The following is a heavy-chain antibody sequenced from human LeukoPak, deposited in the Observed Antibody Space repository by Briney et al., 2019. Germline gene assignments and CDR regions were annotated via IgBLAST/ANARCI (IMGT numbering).Heavy chain of an antibody. CDR1: GDSISSSSYY. V-gene: IGHV4-61*01. CDR3: ARERGGPYCTNGICRNRYYYGMDV. J-gene: IGHJ6*02. D-gene: IGHD2-8*01. CDR2: IYYSGST. Sequence: SETLSLTCTVSGDSISSSSYYWSWIRQPPGKGLEWIGYIYYSGSTNYNPSLKSRVTISIDTSKNQFSLKLSAVTAADTAMYYCARERGGPYCTNGICRNRYYYGMDVWGQGTTVTVSS.